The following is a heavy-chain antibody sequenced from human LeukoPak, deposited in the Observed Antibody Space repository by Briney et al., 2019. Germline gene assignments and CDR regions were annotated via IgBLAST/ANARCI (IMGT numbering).Heavy chain of an antibody. J-gene: IGHJ6*02. V-gene: IGHV3-7*01. Sequence: GGSLRLSCAASGFTSSSYWMSWVRQAPGKGLVWVANIKQDGSEKYYVDSVKGRFTICRDNAKNSLYLQMNSLRAEDTAVYYCARDGHSDGMDVWGQGTTVTVSS. CDR2: IKQDGSEK. CDR3: ARDGHSDGMDV. D-gene: IGHD3/OR15-3a*01. CDR1: GFTSSSYW.